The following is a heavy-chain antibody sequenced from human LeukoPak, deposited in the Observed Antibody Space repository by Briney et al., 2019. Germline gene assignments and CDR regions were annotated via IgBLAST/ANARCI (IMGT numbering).Heavy chain of an antibody. CDR1: GGSFSGYY. D-gene: IGHD5-18*01. J-gene: IGHJ4*02. CDR2: TNHSGST. V-gene: IGHV4-34*01. Sequence: SETLSLTCAVYGGSFSGYYWSWVRQPPGKGLEWIGETNHSGSTNYNPSLKSRVTISVDTSKNQFSLKLSSVTAADTAVYYCARGGDTAMDYWGQGTLVTVSS. CDR3: ARGGDTAMDY.